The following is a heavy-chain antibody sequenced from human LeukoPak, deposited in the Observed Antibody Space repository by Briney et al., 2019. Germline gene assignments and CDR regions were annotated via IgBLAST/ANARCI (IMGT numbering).Heavy chain of an antibody. D-gene: IGHD3-16*02. Sequence: PSETLSLTCGVYGESIRGYYWTWIRQTPGKGLEWIGVIDHSESTKYNPSLKSRVTISVDTSKNQLSLRLSSVIAAETAVYYCARGFTFGGVVDPFDYWGQGTLVTVSS. V-gene: IGHV4-34*01. CDR3: ARGFTFGGVVDPFDY. CDR2: IDHSEST. CDR1: GESIRGYY. J-gene: IGHJ4*02.